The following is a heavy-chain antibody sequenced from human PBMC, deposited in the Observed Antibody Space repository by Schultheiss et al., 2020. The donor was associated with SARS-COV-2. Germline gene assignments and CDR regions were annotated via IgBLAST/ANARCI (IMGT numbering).Heavy chain of an antibody. Sequence: SETLSLTCTVSGGSISDYYWSWIRQPPGKGLEWIGYIYHSGSTYYNPSLKSRVTISVDRSKNQFSLKLSSVTAADTAVYYCARVREYCTNGVCQGRFDYWGQGTLVTVSS. CDR1: GGSISDYY. CDR2: IYHSGST. D-gene: IGHD2-8*01. CDR3: ARVREYCTNGVCQGRFDY. J-gene: IGHJ4*02. V-gene: IGHV4-59*12.